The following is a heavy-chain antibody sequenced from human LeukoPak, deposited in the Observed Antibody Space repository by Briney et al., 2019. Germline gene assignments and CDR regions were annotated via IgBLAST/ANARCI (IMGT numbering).Heavy chain of an antibody. V-gene: IGHV4-34*01. J-gene: IGHJ4*02. Sequence: SETLSLTCAVYGGSFSGYYWSWIRQPPGKGLEWIGEINHSGSTNYNPSLKSRVTISVGTSKNQFSLKLSSVTAADTAVYYCARGFWGATNFDYWGQGTLVTVSS. CDR3: ARGFWGATNFDY. CDR1: GGSFSGYY. CDR2: INHSGST. D-gene: IGHD1-26*01.